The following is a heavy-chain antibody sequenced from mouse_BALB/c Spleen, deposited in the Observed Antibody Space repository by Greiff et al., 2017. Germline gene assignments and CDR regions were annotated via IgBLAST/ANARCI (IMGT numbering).Heavy chain of an antibody. Sequence: QVHVKQSGPGLVAPSQSLSITCTVSGFSLTGYGVNWVRQPPGKGLEWLGMIWGDGSTDYNSALKSRLSISKDNSKSQVFLKMNSLQTDDTARYYCARELDYYAMDYWGQGTSVTVSS. D-gene: IGHD4-1*01. CDR1: GFSLTGYG. V-gene: IGHV2-6-7*01. J-gene: IGHJ4*01. CDR2: IWGDGST. CDR3: ARELDYYAMDY.